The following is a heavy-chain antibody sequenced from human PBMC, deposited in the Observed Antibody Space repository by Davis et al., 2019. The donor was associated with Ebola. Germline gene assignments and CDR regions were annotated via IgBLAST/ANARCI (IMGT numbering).Heavy chain of an antibody. D-gene: IGHD6-6*01. CDR1: GFSFSRCA. CDR3: AREDRGSSFGY. J-gene: IGHJ4*02. V-gene: IGHV3-23*01. Sequence: PGGSLRLSCVASGFSFSRCAMSWVRQAPGKGLEWVSGISYGGGDTYYADSVKGRFTISRDDSKNTVYLQMNSLRAEDTAVYYCAREDRGSSFGYWGQGTLVTVSS. CDR2: ISYGGGDT.